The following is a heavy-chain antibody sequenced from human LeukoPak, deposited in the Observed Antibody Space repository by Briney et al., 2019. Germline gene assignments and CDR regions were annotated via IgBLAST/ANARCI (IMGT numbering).Heavy chain of an antibody. D-gene: IGHD6-13*01. CDR3: ARHRAADPSDAFDI. CDR1: GGSISTSSYY. J-gene: IGHJ3*02. Sequence: SETLSLTCTVSGGSISTSSYYWGWIRQPPGKGLEWIGTLHYSGSTYHNPSLKSRVTISVDTSKNRFSLKLSSLTVADTAVYYCARHRAADPSDAFDIWGQGTMVTV. CDR2: LHYSGST. V-gene: IGHV4-39*01.